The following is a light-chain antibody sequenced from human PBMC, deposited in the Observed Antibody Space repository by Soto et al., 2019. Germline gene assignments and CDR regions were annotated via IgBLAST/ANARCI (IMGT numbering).Light chain of an antibody. V-gene: IGKV3-11*01. J-gene: IGKJ5*01. CDR2: DTS. Sequence: EIFLTQSPATLSLSPGERATLSCRASQSVSSNLAWYQQKPGQPPRLLIYDTSNRATGIPARFSGSGSGTDFTLTISGLEPADLGVYYCQQRHNWPITFGQGTRLEI. CDR1: QSVSSN. CDR3: QQRHNWPIT.